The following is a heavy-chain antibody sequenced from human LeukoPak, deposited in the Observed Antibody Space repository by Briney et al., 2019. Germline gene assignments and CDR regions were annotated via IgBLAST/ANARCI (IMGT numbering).Heavy chain of an antibody. J-gene: IGHJ4*02. CDR2: IFASGGAA. CDR1: GFTFSTYA. D-gene: IGHD3-3*01. V-gene: IGHV3-23*01. CDR3: AKDLEYTYYFDS. Sequence: GGSLRLSCAASGFTFSTYAMSCVRQAPGKGLEWVSSIFASGGAAYYADSVKGRCTISRDNSKNTLYLQMNSLRAEDTAVYYCAKDLEYTYYFDSWGQGTLLTVSS.